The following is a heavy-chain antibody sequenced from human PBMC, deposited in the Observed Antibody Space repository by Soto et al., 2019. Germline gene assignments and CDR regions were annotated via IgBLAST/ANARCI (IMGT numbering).Heavy chain of an antibody. D-gene: IGHD1-26*01. CDR2: IYYSGST. Sequence: PSETLSLTCTVSGGSISSSSRYWGWIRQPPGKGLEWIGSIYYSGSTYYNPSLKSRVTISVDTSKNQFSLKLSSETAADTAVYYCARHPSEPQPDYYFDYWGQGTLVTVSS. V-gene: IGHV4-39*01. CDR1: GGSISSSSRY. J-gene: IGHJ4*02. CDR3: ARHPSEPQPDYYFDY.